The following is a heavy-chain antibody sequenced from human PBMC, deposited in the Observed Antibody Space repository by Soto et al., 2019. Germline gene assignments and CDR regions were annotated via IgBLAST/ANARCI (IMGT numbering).Heavy chain of an antibody. Sequence: EVQLVESGGGWVQPGRSLRLSCAASGFTFDVYAMHWVRQAPGKGLEWVSGINYNSGSVGYADSVKGRFTISRDNAKNSLHLQMNSLRAEDTAVYYCARAYSGRLPRRADYYFAMDVWGQGTTVTVSS. V-gene: IGHV3-9*01. CDR3: ARAYSGRLPRRADYYFAMDV. CDR2: INYNSGSV. D-gene: IGHD2-15*01. J-gene: IGHJ6*02. CDR1: GFTFDVYA.